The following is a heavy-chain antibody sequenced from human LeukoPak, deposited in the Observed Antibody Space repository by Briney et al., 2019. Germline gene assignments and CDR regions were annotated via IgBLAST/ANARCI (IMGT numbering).Heavy chain of an antibody. CDR1: GFTFSNYV. Sequence: GSLRLSCAASGFTFSNYVMSWVRQPPGKGLEWVSAISGSGGSTYYADSVKGRFTISRDKSKNMLYLHMNSLRVEDTAVYYCAKVLRYYYDSSGYHTSGFDYWGQGTLVTVSS. D-gene: IGHD3-22*01. CDR3: AKVLRYYYDSSGYHTSGFDY. CDR2: ISGSGGST. V-gene: IGHV3-23*01. J-gene: IGHJ4*02.